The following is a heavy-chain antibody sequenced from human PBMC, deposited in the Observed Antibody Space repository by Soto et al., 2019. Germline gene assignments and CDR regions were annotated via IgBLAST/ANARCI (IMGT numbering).Heavy chain of an antibody. CDR3: ARLYSYGYYYFDY. J-gene: IGHJ4*02. D-gene: IGHD5-18*01. V-gene: IGHV4-39*07. CDR1: GESISSSSYY. CDR2: IYYSGRT. Sequence: SETLSLTCIVSGESISSSSYYWGWIRQPPGKGLEWIGSIYYSGRTYYNPSFKSRVTISIDTSKNQLSLKLSSMTAADTAVYYCARLYSYGYYYFDYWGQGTLVTVSS.